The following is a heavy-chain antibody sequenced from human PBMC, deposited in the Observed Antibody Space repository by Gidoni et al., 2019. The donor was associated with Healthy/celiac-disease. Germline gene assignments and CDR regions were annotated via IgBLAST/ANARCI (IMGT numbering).Heavy chain of an antibody. CDR1: GFTFSSYA. CDR2: ISYDGSNK. CDR3: AREAVLYAFDI. D-gene: IGHD3-16*01. J-gene: IGHJ3*02. V-gene: IGHV3-30-3*01. Sequence: QVQLVESGGGVVQPGRSLRLSCAASGFTFSSYAMHWVRQAPGKGLEWVAVISYDGSNKYYADSVKGRFTISRDNSKNTLYLQMNSLRAEDTAVYYCAREAVLYAFDIWGQGTMVTVSS.